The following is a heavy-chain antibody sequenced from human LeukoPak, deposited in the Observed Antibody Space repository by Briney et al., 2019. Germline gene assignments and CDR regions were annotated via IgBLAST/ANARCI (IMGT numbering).Heavy chain of an antibody. CDR2: ISWNSGSI. Sequence: GGSLRLSCAASGFTFDDYAMHWVRQAPGKGLEWVSGISWNSGSIGYADSVKGRFTTSRDNAKNSLYLQMNSLRAEDTALYYCAKDIGSWGQGTLVTVSS. CDR3: AKDIGS. V-gene: IGHV3-9*01. J-gene: IGHJ5*01. CDR1: GFTFDDYA.